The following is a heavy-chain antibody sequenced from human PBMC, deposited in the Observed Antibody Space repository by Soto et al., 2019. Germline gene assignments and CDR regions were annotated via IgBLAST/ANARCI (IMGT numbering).Heavy chain of an antibody. V-gene: IGHV3-30-3*01. D-gene: IGHD3-3*01. CDR1: GFTFSNNA. J-gene: IGHJ6*02. Sequence: QVQLVESGGGVVQPGRSLRLSCAASGFTFSNNAMDWVRQAPGKGLGWVAVISYDGSNKYIAESVKGRFTISRDNSKNTLFLQMNSLRAEDTAVYYCARGTTTCAFCAMDVWGQGTTVTVSS. CDR3: ARGTTTCAFCAMDV. CDR2: ISYDGSNK.